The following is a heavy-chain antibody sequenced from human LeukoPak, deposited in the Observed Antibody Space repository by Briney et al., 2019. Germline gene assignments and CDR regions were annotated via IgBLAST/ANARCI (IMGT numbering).Heavy chain of an antibody. CDR1: GFTFTDSA. J-gene: IGHJ4*02. V-gene: IGHV3-23*01. D-gene: IGHD7-27*01. CDR2: ISSSGGRT. CDR3: AKGNWGDC. Sequence: GGSLRLSCVASGFTFTDSALSWVRQAPGKGLEWVSSISSSGGRTYYADSVKGRFTISRDNSENTLYLLMHSLRAEDAAVYYCAKGNWGDCWGQGTLVIVSS.